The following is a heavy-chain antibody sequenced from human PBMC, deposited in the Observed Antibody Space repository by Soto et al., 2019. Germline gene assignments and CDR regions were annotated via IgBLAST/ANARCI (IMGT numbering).Heavy chain of an antibody. CDR1: GGTFSSYA. Sequence: QVQLVQSGAEVKKPGSSVKVSCKASGGTFSSYAISWVRQAPGQGLEWMGGIIPIFGTANYAQKFQGRVTITADESTSTAYMELSSLRSEDTAVDYCAGGEGVYAVTPKNGMDVWGQGTTVTVSS. D-gene: IGHD4-17*01. V-gene: IGHV1-69*01. CDR2: IIPIFGTA. J-gene: IGHJ6*02. CDR3: AGGEGVYAVTPKNGMDV.